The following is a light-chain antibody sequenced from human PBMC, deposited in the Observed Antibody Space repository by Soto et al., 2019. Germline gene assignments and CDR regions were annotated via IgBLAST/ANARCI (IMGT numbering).Light chain of an antibody. Sequence: EIVMTQSPVTLSVSPGERATLSCRASQSVSRKLVWYQQKPGQAPRLLIYDTSTRATGIPARFSGSGSGTEFTLTISSRQSEDFAVYYCQQYNTWTSITFGQGTRLEIK. CDR3: QQYNTWTSIT. J-gene: IGKJ5*01. CDR1: QSVSRK. CDR2: DTS. V-gene: IGKV3-15*01.